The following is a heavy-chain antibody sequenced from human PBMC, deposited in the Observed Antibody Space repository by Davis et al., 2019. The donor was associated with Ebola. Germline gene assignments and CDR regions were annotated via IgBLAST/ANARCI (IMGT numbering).Heavy chain of an antibody. D-gene: IGHD3-22*01. CDR1: GGSISSGGYS. V-gene: IGHV4-30-2*01. Sequence: SETLSLTCAVSGGSISSGGYSWSWIRQPPGKGLEWIGYTYHSGSTYYNPSLKSRVTISVDRSKNQFSLKLSSVTAADTAVYYCARAKYRSSGYSVDYYYYYGMDVWGQGTTVTVSS. CDR2: TYHSGST. J-gene: IGHJ6*02. CDR3: ARAKYRSSGYSVDYYYYYGMDV.